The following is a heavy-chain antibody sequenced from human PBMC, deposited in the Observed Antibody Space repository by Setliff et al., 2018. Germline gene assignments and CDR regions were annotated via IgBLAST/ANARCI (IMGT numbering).Heavy chain of an antibody. V-gene: IGHV1-8*02. J-gene: IGHJ4*02. CDR1: GYTFTNYD. D-gene: IGHD3-3*01. CDR3: ARGPRHNFWNGYYLVAVNY. CDR2: INPNSGNT. Sequence: GASVKVSCKASGYTFTNYDINWVRQATGQGLEWMGWINPNSGNTGYAQNFQGRVTMTRNTSISTAYMELSSLRFEDTAVYYCARGPRHNFWNGYYLVAVNYWGQGTLVTVSS.